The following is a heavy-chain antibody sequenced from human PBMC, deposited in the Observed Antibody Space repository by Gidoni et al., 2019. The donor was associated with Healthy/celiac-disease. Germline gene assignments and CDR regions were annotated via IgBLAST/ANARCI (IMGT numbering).Heavy chain of an antibody. Sequence: SVEGRFTISRDNAKNTLYLQMNSLRAEDTAVYYCAREGASSWYRAYFQHWGQGTLVTVSS. CDR3: AREGASSWYRAYFQH. D-gene: IGHD6-13*01. J-gene: IGHJ1*01. V-gene: IGHV3-74*01.